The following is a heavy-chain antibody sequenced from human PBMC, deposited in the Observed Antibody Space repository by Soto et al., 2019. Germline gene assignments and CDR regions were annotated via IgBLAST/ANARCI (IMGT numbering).Heavy chain of an antibody. D-gene: IGHD6-13*01. Sequence: EVQLVESGGGLVQPGGSLRLSCAASGFTVSSNYMSWVRQAPGKGLEWVSVIYSGGSTYYADSVKGRFTISRDNSKNTLYLQMNSLRAEDTAVYYCATRGAAAGDYYYYYMDVWGKGTTVTVSS. CDR3: ATRGAAAGDYYYYYMDV. CDR2: IYSGGST. V-gene: IGHV3-66*01. J-gene: IGHJ6*03. CDR1: GFTVSSNY.